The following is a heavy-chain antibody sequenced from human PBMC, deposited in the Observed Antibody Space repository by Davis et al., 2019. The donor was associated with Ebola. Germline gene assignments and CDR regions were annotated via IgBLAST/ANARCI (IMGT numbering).Heavy chain of an antibody. Sequence: PSETLSLTCSVSGDSITYYYWSWIRQPPGKGLEWIGYSFHSGSYNYNPSLKNRVVISVDTSKTQISLNLNSVTTADTALYYCARGPLYGGNSGELDYWGQGILVTVSS. CDR1: GDSITYYY. D-gene: IGHD4-23*01. V-gene: IGHV4-59*01. CDR3: ARGPLYGGNSGELDY. CDR2: SFHSGSY. J-gene: IGHJ4*02.